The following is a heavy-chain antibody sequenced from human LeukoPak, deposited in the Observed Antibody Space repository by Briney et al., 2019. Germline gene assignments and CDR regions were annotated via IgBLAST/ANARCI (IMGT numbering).Heavy chain of an antibody. Sequence: PSQTLSLTCAVSGGSISSGGYSWSWIRQPPGKGLEWIGYIYHSGSTYYNPSLKSRVTISVDRSKNQFSLKLSSVTAADTAVYYCASAYSSSWYEALDYWGQGTLVTVSS. V-gene: IGHV4-30-2*01. CDR2: IYHSGST. CDR1: GGSISSGGYS. J-gene: IGHJ4*02. D-gene: IGHD6-13*01. CDR3: ASAYSSSWYEALDY.